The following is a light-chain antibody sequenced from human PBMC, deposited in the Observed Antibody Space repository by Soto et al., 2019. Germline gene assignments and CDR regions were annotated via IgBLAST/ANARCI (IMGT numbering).Light chain of an antibody. Sequence: QSALTQPASVSGSPGQSITISCSGTSSDVGANKYVSWYQQHPGKVPKLIIYDVSIRPSGVSSRFSGSKSGNTASLTIAGLHAEEEADYYCSSYTTSTAVLFGGGTKLTVL. V-gene: IGLV2-14*03. CDR2: DVS. J-gene: IGLJ3*02. CDR3: SSYTTSTAVL. CDR1: SSDVGANKY.